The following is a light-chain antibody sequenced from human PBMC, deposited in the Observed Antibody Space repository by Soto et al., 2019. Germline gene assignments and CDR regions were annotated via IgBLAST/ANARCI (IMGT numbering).Light chain of an antibody. V-gene: IGKV3-15*01. J-gene: IGKJ1*01. Sequence: EIVMTQSPATLSVSPGERATLSCRASQSVSSNLAWYQQKPGQAPRLLIYGASTRATGIPARFSGSGSGTDFTLTISSLQSEYFAVYYCQQYNIGGTSAQGTRADIK. CDR3: QQYNIGGT. CDR2: GAS. CDR1: QSVSSN.